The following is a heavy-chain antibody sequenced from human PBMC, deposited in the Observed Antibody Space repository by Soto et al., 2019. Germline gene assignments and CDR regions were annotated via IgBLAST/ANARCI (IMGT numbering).Heavy chain of an antibody. CDR1: GFTFSSYG. J-gene: IGHJ4*02. D-gene: IGHD1-26*01. V-gene: IGHV3-33*01. CDR3: ARGKWGLLWPLYY. CDR2: IWYDGSNK. Sequence: QVQLVESGGGVVQPGRSLRLSCAASGFTFSSYGMHWVRQAPGKGLEWVAVIWYDGSNKYYADSVKGRFTISRDNSKNTLYLQMNGVRAEDTAVYYCARGKWGLLWPLYYWGQGTLVTVSS.